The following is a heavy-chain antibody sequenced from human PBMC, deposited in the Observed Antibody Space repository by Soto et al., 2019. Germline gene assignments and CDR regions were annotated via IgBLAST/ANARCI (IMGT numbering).Heavy chain of an antibody. Sequence: EVQLVESGGGWVQPGGSLRLSCAASGFSLDDYAMHWVRQVPGKGLEWVSSVSWNSGSVGYAASVQGRFTISRDNARNSLFQQMNSLRPEDTAFYFCAKDRNSVTNNFYFWGQGTLVTVSS. CDR2: VSWNSGSV. CDR1: GFSLDDYA. V-gene: IGHV3-9*01. J-gene: IGHJ4*02. D-gene: IGHD1-7*01. CDR3: AKDRNSVTNNFYF.